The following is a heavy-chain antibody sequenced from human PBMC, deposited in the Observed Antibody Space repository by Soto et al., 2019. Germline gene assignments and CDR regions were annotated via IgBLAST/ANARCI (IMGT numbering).Heavy chain of an antibody. CDR1: GFPFSRYS. CDR3: AREGPATNHYDSLTGYYGHFDY. Sequence: PGGSLRLSWAASGFPFSRYSMNWVRRAPGKGLEWVSYISSSSSTIYYADSVKGRFTISRDNAKNSLYLQMNSLRDEDTAVYYCAREGPATNHYDSLTGYYGHFDYWGQGTLVTVSS. V-gene: IGHV3-48*02. D-gene: IGHD3-9*01. J-gene: IGHJ4*02. CDR2: ISSSSSTI.